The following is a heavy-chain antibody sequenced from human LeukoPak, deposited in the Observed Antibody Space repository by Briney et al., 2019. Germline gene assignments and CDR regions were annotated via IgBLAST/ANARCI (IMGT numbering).Heavy chain of an antibody. V-gene: IGHV1-18*01. Sequence: ASVKVSCKGSGYTFSNYGISWVRQAPGQGLEWMGWISADNGDRNYAQKLQGRLTLTSDISTTTTYMELRSLGADDTAVYHCARDRGSWPDTFDVWGQGTMVTVSS. CDR1: GYTFSNYG. D-gene: IGHD3-10*01. J-gene: IGHJ3*01. CDR2: ISADNGDR. CDR3: ARDRGSWPDTFDV.